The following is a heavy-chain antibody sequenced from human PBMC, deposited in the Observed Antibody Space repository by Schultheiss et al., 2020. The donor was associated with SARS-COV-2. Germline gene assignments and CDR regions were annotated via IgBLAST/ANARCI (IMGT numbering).Heavy chain of an antibody. D-gene: IGHD6-13*01. CDR3: AKGRWWYFDL. CDR1: GFTFSSYD. V-gene: IGHV3-13*01. Sequence: GESLKISCAASGFTFSSYDMHWVRQATGKGLEWVSAIGTAGDTYYPGSVKGRFTISRENAKNSLYLQMNSLRAEDTALYYCAKGRWWYFDLWGRGTLVTVSS. J-gene: IGHJ2*01. CDR2: IGTAGDT.